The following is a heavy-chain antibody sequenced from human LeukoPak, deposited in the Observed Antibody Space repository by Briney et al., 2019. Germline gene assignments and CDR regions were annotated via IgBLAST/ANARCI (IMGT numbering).Heavy chain of an antibody. CDR1: GFTFSTYW. CDR3: TREAAAGIDY. CDR2: IKQDGSEK. Sequence: PGGSLRLSCAASGFTFSTYWMSWVRQAPGKGLEWVANIKQDGSEKYYLDSVKGRFTISRDNVKNSLYLQMNSLRAEDTAVYFCTREAAAGIDYWGQGTLVTVSS. V-gene: IGHV3-7*01. J-gene: IGHJ4*02. D-gene: IGHD6-13*01.